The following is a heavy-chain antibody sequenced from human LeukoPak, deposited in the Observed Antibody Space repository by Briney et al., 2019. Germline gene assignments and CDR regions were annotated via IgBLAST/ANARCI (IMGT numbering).Heavy chain of an antibody. J-gene: IGHJ4*02. CDR3: ARARRYSYGTIDY. D-gene: IGHD5-18*01. Sequence: SETLSLTCTVSGGSISSYYWSWIRQPPGKGLEWIGYIYYSGGTNYNPSLKSRVTISADTSKKQFSLKLRSVTAADTAVYYCARARRYSYGTIDYWGQGTLVTVSS. V-gene: IGHV4-59*12. CDR1: GGSISSYY. CDR2: IYYSGGT.